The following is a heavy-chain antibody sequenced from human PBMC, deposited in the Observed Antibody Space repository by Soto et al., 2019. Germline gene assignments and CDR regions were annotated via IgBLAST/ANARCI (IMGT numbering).Heavy chain of an antibody. J-gene: IGHJ6*02. Sequence: QVQLQQSGPGLVKPSQTLSLTCAISGDSVSSNSAALNWIRQSPSIVLEWLGRPYYRSKWYNDYAVSVKSRITLNPDTSKNQFSLQLNSVTPEDTAVYYCARSLVGGMFGNTEDRMDVWGQGTTVTVAS. CDR1: GDSVSSNSAA. D-gene: IGHD3-10*02. CDR2: PYYRSKWYN. CDR3: ARSLVGGMFGNTEDRMDV. V-gene: IGHV6-1*01.